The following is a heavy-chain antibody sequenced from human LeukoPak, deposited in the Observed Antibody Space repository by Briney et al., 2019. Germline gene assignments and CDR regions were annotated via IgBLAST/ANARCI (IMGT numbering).Heavy chain of an antibody. CDR2: IYTSGST. CDR1: GGSISSGSYY. V-gene: IGHV4-61*02. Sequence: KASETLSLTCTVSGGSISSGSYYWSWIRQPAGKGLEWIGRIYTSGSTNYNPSLKSRVTLSVGTSKNQFSLKLSSVTAADTAVYYCARATYSRATYYYYYYMDVWGKGTTATVSS. D-gene: IGHD6-13*01. CDR3: ARATYSRATYYYYYYMDV. J-gene: IGHJ6*03.